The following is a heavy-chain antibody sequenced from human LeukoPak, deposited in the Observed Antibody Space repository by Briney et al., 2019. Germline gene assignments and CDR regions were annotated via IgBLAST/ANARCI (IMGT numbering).Heavy chain of an antibody. J-gene: IGHJ4*02. CDR2: FDPEDGET. Sequence: SEKVSCKVSGYTLTELSMHWVRQAPGKGLEWMGGFDPEDGETIYAQKFQGRVTMTEDTSTDTAYMELSSLRSEDTAVYYCATGRRDGYKLDYWGQGTLVTVSS. CDR3: ATGRRDGYKLDY. D-gene: IGHD5-24*01. V-gene: IGHV1-24*01. CDR1: GYTLTELS.